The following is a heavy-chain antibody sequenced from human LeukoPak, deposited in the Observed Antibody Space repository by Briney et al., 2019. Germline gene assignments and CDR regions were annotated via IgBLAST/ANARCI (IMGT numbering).Heavy chain of an antibody. J-gene: IGHJ4*02. CDR3: ARMPGRSPDY. CDR2: IDSSGNT. V-gene: IGHV4-59*08. CDR1: GGSISSYY. D-gene: IGHD3-10*01. Sequence: SETLSLTCTVSGGSISSYYWTWVRQSPGKGLEWIGYIDSSGNTRYHPSLQSRVTMSLDTSKNQFFLRLRYVTAADTALYFCARMPGRSPDYRGQGILVTVSS.